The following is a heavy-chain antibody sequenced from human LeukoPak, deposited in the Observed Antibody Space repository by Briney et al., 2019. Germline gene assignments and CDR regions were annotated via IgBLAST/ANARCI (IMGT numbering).Heavy chain of an antibody. Sequence: GVSLRLSCAASGFTFSSYSMNWVRQAPGKGLEWVSSISSSSSYIYYADSVKGRFTISRDNAKNSLYLQMNSLRAEDTAVYYCARDRDYYDSSGYLRFDPWGQGTLVTYSS. V-gene: IGHV3-21*01. D-gene: IGHD3-22*01. CDR3: ARDRDYYDSSGYLRFDP. CDR1: GFTFSSYS. J-gene: IGHJ5*02. CDR2: ISSSSSYI.